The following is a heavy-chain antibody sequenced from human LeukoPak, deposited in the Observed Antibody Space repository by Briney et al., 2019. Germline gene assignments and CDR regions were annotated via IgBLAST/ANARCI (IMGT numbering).Heavy chain of an antibody. CDR2: IIPIFGTA. CDR1: GGTFSSYA. D-gene: IGHD2-2*01. V-gene: IGHV1-69*13. CDR3: ARLFRVVVPAANTHFDY. Sequence: SVKVSCKASGGTFSSYAISWVRQAPGQGLEWMGGIIPIFGTANYAQKFQGRVTITADESTSTAYMELSSLRSEDTAVYYCARLFRVVVPAANTHFDYWGQGTLVTVSS. J-gene: IGHJ4*02.